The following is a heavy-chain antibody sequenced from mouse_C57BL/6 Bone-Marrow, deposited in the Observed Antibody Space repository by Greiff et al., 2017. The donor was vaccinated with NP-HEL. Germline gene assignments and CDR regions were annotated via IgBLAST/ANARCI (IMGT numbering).Heavy chain of an antibody. CDR2: IYPSDSET. Sequence: QVQLQQPGAELVRPGSSVKLSCKASGYTFTSYWMDWVKQRPGQGLEWIGNIYPSDSETHYNQKFKDKATLTVDKSSSTAYMQLSSLTSEYSAVYYCATPTYDYDLDYWGQGTTLTVSS. V-gene: IGHV1-61*01. CDR3: ATPTYDYDLDY. CDR1: GYTFTSYW. D-gene: IGHD2-4*01. J-gene: IGHJ2*01.